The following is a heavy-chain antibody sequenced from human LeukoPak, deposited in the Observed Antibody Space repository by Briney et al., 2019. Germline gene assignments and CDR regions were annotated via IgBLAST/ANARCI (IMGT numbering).Heavy chain of an antibody. CDR3: ARTRYSSGWFFDY. CDR2: ISDSGST. V-gene: IGHV4-59*01. CDR1: GGSISSYY. J-gene: IGHJ4*02. D-gene: IGHD6-19*01. Sequence: SETLSLTCTVSGGSISSYYWSWIRQPPGKGLEWTGYISDSGSTNYNPSLKSRLTISVDTSKNQCSLKLSSVTAADTAVYYCARTRYSSGWFFDYWGQGTLVTVSS.